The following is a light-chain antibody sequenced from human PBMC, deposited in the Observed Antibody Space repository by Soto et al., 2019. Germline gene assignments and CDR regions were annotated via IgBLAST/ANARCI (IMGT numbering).Light chain of an antibody. CDR1: QGISSS. J-gene: IGKJ5*01. V-gene: IGKV1-9*01. CDR3: QESKSHPIS. CDR2: AAS. Sequence: GDRVTITCLASQGISSSLAWYQQELGKAPKLLIYAASTLQSGVPSRFSGSGSGTDFTLTISSLQPEDFVTDCCQESKSHPISSAQGTRLEN.